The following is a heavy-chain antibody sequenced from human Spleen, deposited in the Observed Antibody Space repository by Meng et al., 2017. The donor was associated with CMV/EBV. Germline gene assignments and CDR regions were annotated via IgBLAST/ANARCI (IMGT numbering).Heavy chain of an antibody. CDR3: ARDQAGGNSE. D-gene: IGHD4-23*01. V-gene: IGHV4-59*01. CDR2: IYYSGRT. J-gene: IGHJ4*02. Sequence: LSLTGTVSGGSISSYYWSWIRQPPGKGLEWIGYIYYSGRTNYNPSLKSRVTISVDTSKNQFSLKLSSVTAADTAVYYCARDQAGGNSEWGQGTLVTVSS. CDR1: GGSISSYY.